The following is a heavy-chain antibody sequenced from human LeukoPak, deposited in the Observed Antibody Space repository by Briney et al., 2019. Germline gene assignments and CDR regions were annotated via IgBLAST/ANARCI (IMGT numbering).Heavy chain of an antibody. V-gene: IGHV3-48*03. CDR3: AAYYYDSSGYDLRFY. Sequence: GGSLRLSCAASGFTFSSYEMNWVRQAPGKGLEWVSYISSTGSTMYYADCVKGRFTISRDNGKNTLNLQMNSLRVEDTAVYYCAAYYYDSSGYDLRFYWGQGTLVTVSS. CDR2: ISSTGSTM. J-gene: IGHJ4*02. D-gene: IGHD3-22*01. CDR1: GFTFSSYE.